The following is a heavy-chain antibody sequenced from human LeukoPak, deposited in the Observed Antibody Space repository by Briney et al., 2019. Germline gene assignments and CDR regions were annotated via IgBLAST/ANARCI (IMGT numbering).Heavy chain of an antibody. CDR1: GFTFTSYA. V-gene: IGHV3-23*01. Sequence: GGALRLSFAASGFTFTSYAMNWVRPTPGEGVEGGAVVIGSVGSTDYADSVKGRFTISRDNSKNTLYLQMNSLRVDDTAIYYCVKGAYDYLEVGYFDYWGQGTLVTVSS. J-gene: IGHJ4*02. D-gene: IGHD3-16*01. CDR3: VKGAYDYLEVGYFDY. CDR2: VIGSVGST.